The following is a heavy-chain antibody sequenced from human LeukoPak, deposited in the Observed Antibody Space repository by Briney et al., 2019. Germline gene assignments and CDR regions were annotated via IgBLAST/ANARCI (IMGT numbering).Heavy chain of an antibody. J-gene: IGHJ4*02. V-gene: IGHV3-30*02. CDR3: ARGYSGHEGFDY. CDR1: GFIFSSYG. Sequence: PGGSLRLSCAASGFIFSSYGMHWVRQAPGKGLEGVAFIRYDGSNKYYADSVKGRFTISRDNSKNTLYLQMNSLRAEDTAVYYCARGYSGHEGFDYWGQGTLVTVSS. CDR2: IRYDGSNK. D-gene: IGHD5-12*01.